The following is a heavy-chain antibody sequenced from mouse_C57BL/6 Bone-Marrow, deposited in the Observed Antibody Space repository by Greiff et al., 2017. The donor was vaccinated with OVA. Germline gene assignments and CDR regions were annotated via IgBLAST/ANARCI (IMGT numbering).Heavy chain of an antibody. CDR2: IYPGGGYT. J-gene: IGHJ1*03. CDR1: GYTFTHYW. CDR3: ARSFHWYFDV. Sequence: VQLQQSGAELVRPGTSVKMSCKASGYTFTHYWIGWAKQRPGHGLEWIGDIYPGGGYTNYNEKFKGKATLPADKSSSTAYMQFSSLTSEDSASYYCARSFHWYFDVWGTGTTVTVSS. V-gene: IGHV1-63*01.